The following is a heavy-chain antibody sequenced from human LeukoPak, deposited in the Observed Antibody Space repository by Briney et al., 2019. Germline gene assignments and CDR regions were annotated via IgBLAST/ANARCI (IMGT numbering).Heavy chain of an antibody. CDR1: GLTFSSCV. Sequence: GGSLRLSCAASGLTFSSCVMSWVRQAPGKGLEWGSIISGSGGTTDYADSVKGRFTISRDNSKNTLYLQMNSLRAEDTAVYYCANPRYSGSFAVDYWGQGTPVTVSS. V-gene: IGHV3-23*01. CDR2: ISGSGGTT. CDR3: ANPRYSGSFAVDY. J-gene: IGHJ4*02. D-gene: IGHD1-26*01.